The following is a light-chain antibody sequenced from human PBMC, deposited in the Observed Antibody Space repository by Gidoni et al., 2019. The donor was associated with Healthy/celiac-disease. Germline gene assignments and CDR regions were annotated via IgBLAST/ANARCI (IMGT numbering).Light chain of an antibody. V-gene: IGKV1-39*01. CDR3: QQSYSTPYT. CDR1: QSISSE. J-gene: IGKJ2*01. Sequence: DIQMTQSPSSLSASVGDRVTITCRASQSISSELNWYQQKPGKAPQLLIYAASSLQSGVPSRFSGSGSGTDFTLTISSLQPEDFATYYCQQSYSTPYTFGQGTELEIK. CDR2: AAS.